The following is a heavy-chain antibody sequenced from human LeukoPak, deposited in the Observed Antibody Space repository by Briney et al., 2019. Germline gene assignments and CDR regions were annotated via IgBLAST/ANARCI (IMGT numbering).Heavy chain of an antibody. V-gene: IGHV4-39*07. CDR1: GGSISSSSYY. CDR2: IYYSGST. CDR3: ANFRRGWQQLGTPIDY. Sequence: SETLSLTCTVSGGSISSSSYYWGWIRQPPGKGLEWIGSIYYSGSTYYNPSLKSRVTISVDTSKNQFSLKLSSVTAADTAVYYCANFRRGWQQLGTPIDYWGQGTLVTVSS. J-gene: IGHJ4*02. D-gene: IGHD6-13*01.